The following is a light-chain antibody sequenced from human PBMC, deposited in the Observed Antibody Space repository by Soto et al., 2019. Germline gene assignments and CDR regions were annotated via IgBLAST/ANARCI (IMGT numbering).Light chain of an antibody. Sequence: DIQMTQSPSSVSASVGDRVTITCRASQSISSYLNWYQQKPGKAPKLLIYAASSLQSGVPSRFSGSGSGTDFTLTISSLQPEDFATYYCQQSYSTHTFGQGTRLEIK. V-gene: IGKV1-39*01. J-gene: IGKJ5*01. CDR3: QQSYSTHT. CDR1: QSISSY. CDR2: AAS.